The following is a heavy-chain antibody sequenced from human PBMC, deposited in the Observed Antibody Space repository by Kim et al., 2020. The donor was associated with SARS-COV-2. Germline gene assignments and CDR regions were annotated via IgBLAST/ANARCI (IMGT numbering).Heavy chain of an antibody. D-gene: IGHD3-10*01. CDR1: GFTFSGYA. CDR3: ARTYYYGSGSYPHGMDV. Sequence: GGSLRLSCAASGFTFSGYAMHWVRLAPGKGLEWVAVIWNDGSNKYYADSVKGRFTISRDNSKNTLYLRMSSLRAEDTAVYYCARTYYYGSGSYPHGMDVWGQGTTVTVSS. V-gene: IGHV3-33*01. J-gene: IGHJ6*02. CDR2: IWNDGSNK.